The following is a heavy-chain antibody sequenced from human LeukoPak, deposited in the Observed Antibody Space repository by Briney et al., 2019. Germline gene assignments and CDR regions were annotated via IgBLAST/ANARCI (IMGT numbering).Heavy chain of an antibody. D-gene: IGHD4-11*01. V-gene: IGHV3-23*01. CDR3: ARDSVTYRGFDY. CDR2: ISNNGGYT. CDR1: GFTFSSSA. Sequence: GGFLRLSCAASGFTFSSSAMSWVRQAPGKGLEWVSAISNNGGYTYYADSVQGRFTISRDNSKNTLYLQMNSLRAEDTAVYYCARDSVTYRGFDYWGQGTLVTVSS. J-gene: IGHJ4*02.